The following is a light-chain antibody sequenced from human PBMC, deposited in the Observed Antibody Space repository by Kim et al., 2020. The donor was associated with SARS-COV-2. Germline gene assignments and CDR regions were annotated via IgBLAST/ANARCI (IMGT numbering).Light chain of an antibody. Sequence: SSELTQDPAVSVALGQTVRITCQGDSLRSYYASWYQQKPGQAPVLVIYDKNNRPSGIPDRFSGSSSGNTASLTITGAQAEDEADYYCNSRDSSGRVFGGG. CDR2: DKN. V-gene: IGLV3-19*01. J-gene: IGLJ2*01. CDR1: SLRSYY. CDR3: NSRDSSGRV.